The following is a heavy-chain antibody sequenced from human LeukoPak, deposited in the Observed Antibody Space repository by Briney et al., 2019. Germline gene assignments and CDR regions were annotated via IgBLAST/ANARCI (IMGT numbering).Heavy chain of an antibody. Sequence: GGSLRLSCAASGFTFSSYEMNWVRQAPGKGLEWVSYISSSGSTIYYADSVKGRFTISRDNAKNSLYLQMNSLRAEDTAVYYCARELKYQLLYYYGMDVWGKGTTVTVSS. D-gene: IGHD2-2*01. CDR2: ISSSGSTI. CDR3: ARELKYQLLYYYGMDV. J-gene: IGHJ6*04. CDR1: GFTFSSYE. V-gene: IGHV3-48*03.